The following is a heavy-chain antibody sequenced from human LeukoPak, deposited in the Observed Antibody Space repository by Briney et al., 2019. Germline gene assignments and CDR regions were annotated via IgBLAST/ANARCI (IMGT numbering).Heavy chain of an antibody. D-gene: IGHD1-1*01. Sequence: AASVKVSCKASGYTFSGYYMHWVRQAPGQGLEWMGCINPNSGGTKYAQKFQGRVTMTRDTSISTAYMELSRLRSDDTAVYYCAREAETTLNWFDPWGQGTLVTVSS. CDR2: INPNSGGT. J-gene: IGHJ5*02. CDR1: GYTFSGYY. V-gene: IGHV1-2*02. CDR3: AREAETTLNWFDP.